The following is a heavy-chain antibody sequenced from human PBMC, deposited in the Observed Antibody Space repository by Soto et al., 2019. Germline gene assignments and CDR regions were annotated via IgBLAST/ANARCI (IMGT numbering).Heavy chain of an antibody. J-gene: IGHJ5*02. V-gene: IGHV1-18*01. CDR2: ISAYNGNT. Sequence: ASVKVSCKASGYTFTSYGISWVRQAPGQGLEWMGWISAYNGNTNYAQKLQGRVTMTTDTSTSTAYMELRSLRSDDTAVYYCARRIIYSSSSFWFDPWGQGTLVTSPQ. CDR3: ARRIIYSSSSFWFDP. CDR1: GYTFTSYG. D-gene: IGHD6-6*01.